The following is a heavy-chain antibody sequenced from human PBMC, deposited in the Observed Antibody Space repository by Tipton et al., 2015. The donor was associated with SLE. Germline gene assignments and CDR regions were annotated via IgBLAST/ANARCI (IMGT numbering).Heavy chain of an antibody. CDR2: IYYSGST. CDR3: ARDSYDSSGYYPDAFDI. Sequence: TLSLTCTVSGGSISSSSYYWGWIRQPPGKGLEWIGSIYYSGSTNYNPSLKSRVTISVDTSKNQFSLKLSSVTAADTAVYYCARDSYDSSGYYPDAFDIWGQGTMVTVSS. D-gene: IGHD3-22*01. CDR1: GGSISSSSYY. J-gene: IGHJ3*02. V-gene: IGHV4-39*07.